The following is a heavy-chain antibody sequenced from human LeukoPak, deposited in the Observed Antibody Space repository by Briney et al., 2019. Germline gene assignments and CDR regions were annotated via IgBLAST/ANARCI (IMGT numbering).Heavy chain of an antibody. J-gene: IGHJ4*02. CDR3: VRGNDYGGPHY. Sequence: GGSLRLSCAVSGFTFSSYWMHWVRQAPGKGQVWVSRIDRDGSRINYADSVKGRFTISRDNGKNTLFLQMNSLRAEDAAVYYCVRGNDYGGPHYWGQGTLVTVSS. CDR2: IDRDGSRI. CDR1: GFTFSSYW. V-gene: IGHV3-74*01. D-gene: IGHD4-23*01.